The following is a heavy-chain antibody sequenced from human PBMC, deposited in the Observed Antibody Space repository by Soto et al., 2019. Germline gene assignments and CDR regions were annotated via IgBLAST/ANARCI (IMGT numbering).Heavy chain of an antibody. CDR3: ARNVPGANSPFEY. D-gene: IGHD2-2*01. J-gene: IGHJ4*02. V-gene: IGHV3-21*01. CDR2: MNPDSHYI. CDR1: GFTFSSYS. Sequence: PGGSLRLSCAASGFTFSSYSMNWVRQAPGKGLEWVSSMNPDSHYIYYADSVRGRFTISRDNAKNSLYLQMNSLRAEDTAVYYCARNVPGANSPFEYWGQGTLVTVSS.